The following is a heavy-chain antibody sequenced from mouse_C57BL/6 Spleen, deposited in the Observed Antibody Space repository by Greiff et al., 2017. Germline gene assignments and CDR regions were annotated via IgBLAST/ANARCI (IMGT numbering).Heavy chain of an antibody. CDR2: IDPSDSET. V-gene: IGHV1-52*01. D-gene: IGHD1-1*01. CDR1: GYTFTSYW. Sequence: QVQLQQPGAELVRPGSSVKLSCKASGYTFTSYWMHWVKQRPIQGLEWIGNIDPSDSETHYNQKFKDKATLTVDKSSSTAYMQLSSLTSEDSAVYDCARHGSSHWYFDVWGTGTTVTVSS. J-gene: IGHJ1*03. CDR3: ARHGSSHWYFDV.